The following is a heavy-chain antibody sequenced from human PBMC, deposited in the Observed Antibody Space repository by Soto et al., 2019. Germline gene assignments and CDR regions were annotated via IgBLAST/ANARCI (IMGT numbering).Heavy chain of an antibody. V-gene: IGHV3-73*01. D-gene: IGHD4-17*01. CDR2: IRSKANSYAT. CDR1: GFTFSGSA. J-gene: IGHJ4*02. CDR3: TRHILDYGADY. Sequence: EGQLVESGGGLVQPGGSLKLSCAASGFTFSGSAMHWVRQASGKGLEWVGRIRSKANSYATAYAASVKGRFTISRDDSKNTAYLQMNSLKTEDTAVYYCTRHILDYGADYWGQGTLVTVSS.